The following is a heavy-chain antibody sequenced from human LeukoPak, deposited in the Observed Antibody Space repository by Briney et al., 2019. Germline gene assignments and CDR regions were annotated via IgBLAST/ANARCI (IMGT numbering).Heavy chain of an antibody. CDR3: ASLPNKYCGGGWAGY. CDR2: IYYSGST. J-gene: IGHJ4*02. CDR1: GGSISSYY. D-gene: IGHD2-21*02. Sequence: PSETLSLTCTVSGGSISSYYWSWIRQPPGKGLEWIGYIYYSGSTNYNPSLKSRVTISVDTSKNQFSLKLSSVTAADTAVYYCASLPNKYCGGGWAGYWGQGTLVTVSS. V-gene: IGHV4-59*08.